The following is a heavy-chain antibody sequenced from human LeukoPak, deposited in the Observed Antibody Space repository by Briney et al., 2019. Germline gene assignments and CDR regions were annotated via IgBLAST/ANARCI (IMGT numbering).Heavy chain of an antibody. Sequence: GGSLRLSCAASGFTFSSYWMHWVRQAPGKGLVWVSHINNDGSSTSYADSVKGRFTISRDNAKNTLYLQMNSLRAEDTAVYYCARSYGSGSYYAVSPADYWGQGTLVTVSS. CDR1: GFTFSSYW. V-gene: IGHV3-74*01. J-gene: IGHJ4*02. CDR3: ARSYGSGSYYAVSPADY. CDR2: INNDGSST. D-gene: IGHD3-10*01.